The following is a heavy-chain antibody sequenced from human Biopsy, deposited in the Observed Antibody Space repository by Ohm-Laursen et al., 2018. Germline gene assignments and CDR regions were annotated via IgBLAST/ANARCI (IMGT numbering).Heavy chain of an antibody. CDR3: ASLEDRTFDK. J-gene: IGHJ4*02. CDR2: IIPILHVP. CDR1: GGTLITYA. Sequence: SVKVSCKSSGGTLITYAISWVRQAPGQGLEWMGRIIPILHVPTYAQSFQGRVTISADKSTSTAYMELSGLRSEDTAVYYCASLEDRTFDKWGQGTLVTVSS. V-gene: IGHV1-69*04.